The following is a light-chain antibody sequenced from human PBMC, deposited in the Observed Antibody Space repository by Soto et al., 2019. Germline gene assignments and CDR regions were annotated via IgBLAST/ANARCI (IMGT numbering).Light chain of an antibody. Sequence: EIVLAHSRRTPSLSPGGRATLSCRASQSVGNNYLAWYQQRPGQAPRLVIYGASNRATGTPDRFSARGSGTDFTLTISSLEPEDFAVYYCQQASNKTLRFGQGTKV. J-gene: IGKJ1*01. V-gene: IGKV3-20*01. CDR3: QQASNKTLR. CDR1: QSVGNNY. CDR2: GAS.